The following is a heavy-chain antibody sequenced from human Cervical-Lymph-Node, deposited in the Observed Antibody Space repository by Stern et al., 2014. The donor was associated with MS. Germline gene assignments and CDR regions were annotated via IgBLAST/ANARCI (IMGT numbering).Heavy chain of an antibody. V-gene: IGHV1-18*03. CDR2: ISGYNDNT. CDR3: ARDPRIAVAGTGGGFDP. CDR1: GYTFSNYG. J-gene: IGHJ5*02. D-gene: IGHD6-19*01. Sequence: QVQLVQSGAEVKKPGASVKVSCKSSGYTFSNYGISWVRQAPGQGLEWVGWISGYNDNTIYVEKFQGRVTMTKDTSTSTAYMELRSLRSDDMAVYYCARDPRIAVAGTGGGFDPWGQGTLVTVSS.